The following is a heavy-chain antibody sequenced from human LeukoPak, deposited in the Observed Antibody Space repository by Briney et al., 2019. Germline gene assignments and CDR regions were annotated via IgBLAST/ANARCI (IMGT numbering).Heavy chain of an antibody. D-gene: IGHD3-3*01. J-gene: IGHJ6*04. CDR2: ISSSSSYI. CDR3: ARDNSPYDFWSGYLDV. V-gene: IGHV3-21*01. Sequence: AGSLQPTCADYGLTFRSSSLHWAGQAPGKRLKCVSTISSSSSYIYYADAVKGRFTISRDNAKNSLYLQMNSLRAEDTAVYYCARDNSPYDFWSGYLDVWGKGTTVTVAS. CDR1: GLTFRSSS.